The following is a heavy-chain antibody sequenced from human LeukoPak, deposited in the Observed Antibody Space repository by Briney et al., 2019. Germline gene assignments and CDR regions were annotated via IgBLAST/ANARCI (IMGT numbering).Heavy chain of an antibody. Sequence: SVKVSCKASGGTFSSYAISWVRQAPGQGLEWMGRIIPILGTANYAQKFQGRVTITTGESTSTAYMELSSLRSEDTAVYYCARHGGITIFGVAQPGGAFDIWGQGTMVTVSS. J-gene: IGHJ3*02. D-gene: IGHD3-3*01. CDR2: IIPILGTA. CDR1: GGTFSSYA. CDR3: ARHGGITIFGVAQPGGAFDI. V-gene: IGHV1-69*11.